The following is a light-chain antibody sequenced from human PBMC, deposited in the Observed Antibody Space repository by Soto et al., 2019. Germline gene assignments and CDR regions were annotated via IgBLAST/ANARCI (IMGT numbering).Light chain of an antibody. CDR1: QGINNE. J-gene: IGKJ1*01. CDR2: AAS. Sequence: AIQMTQSPSSLSASLGDRVTMTCRASQGINNELAWYQQKPGKAPKLLIYAASNLHSGVPSRFSGSGSGTDFALTISRLQPEDFATYFCLHDYNYPRTFGQGTKVE. CDR3: LHDYNYPRT. V-gene: IGKV1-6*01.